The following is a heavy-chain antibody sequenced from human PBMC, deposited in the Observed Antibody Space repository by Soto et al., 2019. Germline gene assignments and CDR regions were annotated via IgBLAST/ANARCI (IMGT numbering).Heavy chain of an antibody. CDR2: ISYDGSNK. D-gene: IGHD1-1*01. J-gene: IGHJ6*02. V-gene: IGHV3-30*03. Sequence: HPGGSLRLSCSASKFVFGDYNMHWVRQPPVKGLEWVAYISYDGSNKYYSDSVKGRFTMSRDNSNNSLFLEMRSLRAEDTALYFCARCAYCITSNCVSRYHHGLDVWGQGTTVTVSS. CDR1: KFVFGDYN. CDR3: ARCAYCITSNCVSRYHHGLDV.